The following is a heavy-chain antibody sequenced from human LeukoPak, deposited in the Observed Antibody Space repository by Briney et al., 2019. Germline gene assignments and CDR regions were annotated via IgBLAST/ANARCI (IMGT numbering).Heavy chain of an antibody. CDR2: ISSSGTII. V-gene: IGHV3-11*04. CDR1: GFIFSDCY. Sequence: GGSLRLSCSASGFIFSDCYMSWIRQAQGKGREWILYISSSGTIIYYADSVKGRFTISRDNAKNSLYLQMNSLRAEDTAVYYCARGGGIPPTLRYCSSASCDFDFWGQGTLVTVSS. CDR3: ARGGGIPPTLRYCSSASCDFDF. D-gene: IGHD2-15*01. J-gene: IGHJ4*02.